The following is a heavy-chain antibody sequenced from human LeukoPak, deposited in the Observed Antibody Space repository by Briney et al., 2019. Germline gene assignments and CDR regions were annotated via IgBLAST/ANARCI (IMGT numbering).Heavy chain of an antibody. V-gene: IGHV4-59*08. CDR3: ARLNLIGSSPVHHFDY. Sequence: SETLSLTCTVSGGSISGYYWSWVRQPPGKGLEYIAYIHYSGSTDYNPSLKSRVTISVDTSKNHFSLKMSSVTAADTAVYYCARLNLIGSSPVHHFDYWGQGILVTVSS. CDR1: GGSISGYY. CDR2: IHYSGST. J-gene: IGHJ4*02. D-gene: IGHD6-13*01.